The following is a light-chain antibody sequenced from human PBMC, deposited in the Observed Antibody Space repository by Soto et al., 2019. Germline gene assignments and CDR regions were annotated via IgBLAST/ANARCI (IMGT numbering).Light chain of an antibody. J-gene: IGLJ1*01. CDR1: NIGSKT. CDR2: DDS. Sequence: SYELTQPPSVSVAPGQTAMITCGGNNIGSKTVHWYQQKPGQAPVLVVFDDSGRPSGIPERFSGSNSGNTATLTISRVEAGDEADFFCQVWDSNSDHYVFGSGTKVTV. CDR3: QVWDSNSDHYV. V-gene: IGLV3-21*02.